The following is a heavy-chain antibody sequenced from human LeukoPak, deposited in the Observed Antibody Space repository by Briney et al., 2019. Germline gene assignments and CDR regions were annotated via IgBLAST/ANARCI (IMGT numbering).Heavy chain of an antibody. Sequence: ASVKVSCKASGYTFTSYAMNWVRQAPGQGLEWMGWIDTNTGNPTYAQGFTGRFVFSLDTSVSTAYLQISSLKAEDTAVYYCASSLSIAAADTGAFDIWGQGTMVTVSS. V-gene: IGHV7-4-1*02. CDR2: IDTNTGNP. D-gene: IGHD6-13*01. CDR1: GYTFTSYA. CDR3: ASSLSIAAADTGAFDI. J-gene: IGHJ3*02.